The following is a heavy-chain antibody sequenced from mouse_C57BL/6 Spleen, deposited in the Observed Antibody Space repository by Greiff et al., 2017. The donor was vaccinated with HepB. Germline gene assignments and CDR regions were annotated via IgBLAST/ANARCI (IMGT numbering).Heavy chain of an antibody. D-gene: IGHD2-2*01. Sequence: EVQRVESGGGLVQPGGSLSLSCAASGFTFTDYYMSWVRQPPGKALEWLGFIRNKANGYTTEYSASVKGRFTISRDNSQSILYLQMNALRAEDSATYYCARWLRRSWYFDVWGTGTTVTVSS. CDR2: IRNKANGYTT. CDR3: ARWLRRSWYFDV. CDR1: GFTFTDYY. J-gene: IGHJ1*03. V-gene: IGHV7-3*01.